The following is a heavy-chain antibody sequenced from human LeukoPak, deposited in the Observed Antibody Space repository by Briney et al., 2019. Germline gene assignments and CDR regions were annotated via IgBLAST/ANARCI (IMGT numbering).Heavy chain of an antibody. CDR1: GGSFSGYY. J-gene: IGHJ4*02. Sequence: SETLSLTCAVYGGSFSGYYWSWIRQPPGKGLEWIGEINHSGSTNYNPSLKSRVTISVDTSKNQFSLKLSSVTAADTAVYYCARLYYDILTGYHRAYGYWGQGTLVTVSS. CDR3: ARLYYDILTGYHRAYGY. V-gene: IGHV4-34*01. CDR2: INHSGST. D-gene: IGHD3-9*01.